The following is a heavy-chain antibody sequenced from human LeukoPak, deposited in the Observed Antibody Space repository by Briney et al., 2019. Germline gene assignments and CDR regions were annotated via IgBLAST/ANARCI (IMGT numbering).Heavy chain of an antibody. D-gene: IGHD1-14*01. CDR2: IKEDGSDK. J-gene: IGHJ4*02. CDR3: AREKNLGT. Sequence: GGSLRLSCAASGFPFGSYWMSWVRQAPGPRLEWVATIKEDGSDKYYVDSVKGRFTISRDNVKNSVYLQMNSLRAEDTAVYYCAREKNLGTWGQGTLVTVSS. CDR1: GFPFGSYW. V-gene: IGHV3-7*05.